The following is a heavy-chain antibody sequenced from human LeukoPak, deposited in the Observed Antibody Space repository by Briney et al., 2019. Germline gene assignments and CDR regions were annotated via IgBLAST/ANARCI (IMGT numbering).Heavy chain of an antibody. J-gene: IGHJ5*02. V-gene: IGHV4-34*01. D-gene: IGHD3-9*01. CDR2: INHSGST. CDR1: GGSFSGYY. Sequence: PSETLSLTCAVYGGSFSGYYWSWIRQPPGKGLEWIGEINHSGSTNYNLSLKSRVTISVDTSKNQFSLKLSSVTAADTAVYYCARGGILTGYYKYNWFDPWGQGTLVTVSS. CDR3: ARGGILTGYYKYNWFDP.